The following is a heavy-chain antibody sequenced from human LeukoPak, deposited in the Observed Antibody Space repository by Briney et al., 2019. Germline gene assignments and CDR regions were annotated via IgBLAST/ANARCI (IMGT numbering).Heavy chain of an antibody. Sequence: VASVNVSFQASGYTFTSYGISWVRQAPGQGLEWMGWISAYNGNTNYAQKLQGRVTMTTDTSTSTAYMELRSLRSDDTAVYYCARDFIAVAGIPSDYWGQGTLVTVSS. V-gene: IGHV1-18*01. D-gene: IGHD6-19*01. CDR2: ISAYNGNT. CDR3: ARDFIAVAGIPSDY. CDR1: GYTFTSYG. J-gene: IGHJ4*02.